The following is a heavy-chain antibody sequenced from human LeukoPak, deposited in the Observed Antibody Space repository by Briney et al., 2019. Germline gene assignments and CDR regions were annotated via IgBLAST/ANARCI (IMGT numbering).Heavy chain of an antibody. CDR1: GGSISSYY. CDR2: IYYSGST. V-gene: IGHV4-59*12. Sequence: SETLSLTCTVSGGSISSYYWSWIRQPPGKGLEWIGYIYYSGSTNYNPSLKSRVTISVDTSKNQFSLKLSSVTAADTAVYYCARRGWLFLDYWGQGTLVTVSS. J-gene: IGHJ4*02. D-gene: IGHD3-22*01. CDR3: ARRGWLFLDY.